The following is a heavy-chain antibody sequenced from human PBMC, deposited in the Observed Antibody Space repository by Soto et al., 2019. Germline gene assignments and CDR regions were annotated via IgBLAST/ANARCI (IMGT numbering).Heavy chain of an antibody. J-gene: IGHJ6*02. V-gene: IGHV4-39*01. Sequence: SSETLSLTCTVSGGSISSSSYYWGWIRQPPGKGLEWIGSIYYNGSTYYNPSLKSRVTISVDTSKNQFSLKLSSVTAADTAVYYCALGSRFFEWDYYYYGMDVWGQGTTVTVSS. CDR3: ALGSRFFEWDYYYYGMDV. D-gene: IGHD1-26*01. CDR2: IYYNGST. CDR1: GGSISSSSYY.